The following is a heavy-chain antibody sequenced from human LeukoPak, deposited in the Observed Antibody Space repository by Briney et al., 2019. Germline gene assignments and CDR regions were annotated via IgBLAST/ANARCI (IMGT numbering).Heavy chain of an antibody. V-gene: IGHV3-23*01. D-gene: IGHD1-26*01. J-gene: IGHJ4*02. CDR2: ISGSGGST. CDR1: GFTFSSYA. Sequence: GGSLRLSCAASGFTFSSYAMSWVRQAPGKGLEWVSAISGSGGSTYYADSVKGRFTISRDNSKNTLYLQMNSLRAEDTAVYYGAKHSGWELTFSSYYFDYWGQGTLVTVSS. CDR3: AKHSGWELTFSSYYFDY.